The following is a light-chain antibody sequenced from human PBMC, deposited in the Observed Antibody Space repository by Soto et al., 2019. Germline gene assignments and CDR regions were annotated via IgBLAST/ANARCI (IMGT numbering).Light chain of an antibody. Sequence: ESVLTQSPGTLSLSPGERATLSCRASQSVTNRYFAWYQQRPGQAPRLLIYGISNRATGIPDRFSGSGSGTDFTLPISRLEPEDFVVYYCQQYSTLPHTFGQGTKWEVK. CDR1: QSVTNRY. CDR3: QQYSTLPHT. CDR2: GIS. J-gene: IGKJ2*01. V-gene: IGKV3-20*01.